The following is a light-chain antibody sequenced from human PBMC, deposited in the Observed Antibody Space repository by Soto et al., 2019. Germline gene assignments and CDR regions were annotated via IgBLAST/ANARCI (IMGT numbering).Light chain of an antibody. Sequence: EVVLTQSPGTLSLSPGERATLSCRASQSVNNNNLAWYQQKPGQAPRLLIYGASNRATGIPDRFSGSGSGTYFTLPISRLEPEDFAVYYCQQYGTSPFTFGPGTKVDIK. J-gene: IGKJ3*01. V-gene: IGKV3-20*01. CDR3: QQYGTSPFT. CDR1: QSVNNNN. CDR2: GAS.